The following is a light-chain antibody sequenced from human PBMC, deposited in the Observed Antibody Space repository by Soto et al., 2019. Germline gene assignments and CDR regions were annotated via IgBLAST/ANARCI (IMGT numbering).Light chain of an antibody. J-gene: IGKJ4*01. Sequence: DIQLTQSPSFLSASVGDRVTITCRASQGIRSYLSWYQEKPGKAPKLLIYAASTLQTGVPSRFSGSGSGTEFTLTISSLQPEDFATYYCQQLKSYPLTFGGGSKVEIK. CDR2: AAS. CDR3: QQLKSYPLT. CDR1: QGIRSY. V-gene: IGKV1-9*01.